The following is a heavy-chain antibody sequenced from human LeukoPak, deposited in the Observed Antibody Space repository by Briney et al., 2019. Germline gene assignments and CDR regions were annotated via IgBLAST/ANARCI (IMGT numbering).Heavy chain of an antibody. V-gene: IGHV3-7*03. J-gene: IGHJ4*02. CDR2: IKQDGTEK. CDR1: GFTFSSYW. D-gene: IGHD3-10*01. CDR3: AKDGTRPFYGSGSYYNYFDY. Sequence: PGGSLRLSCAASGFTFSSYWMSWVRQAPGKGLEWVANIKQDGTEKYYVDSVKGRFTISRDNAKNSLYLQMNSLRAEDTAVYYCAKDGTRPFYGSGSYYNYFDYWGQGTLVTVSS.